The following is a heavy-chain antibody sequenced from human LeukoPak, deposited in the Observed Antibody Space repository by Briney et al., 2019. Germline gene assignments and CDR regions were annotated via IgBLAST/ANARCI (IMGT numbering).Heavy chain of an antibody. CDR3: ARDTAIRYFDY. CDR1: GGSISSSSYY. CDR2: IYYSGST. J-gene: IGHJ4*02. V-gene: IGHV4-39*07. D-gene: IGHD4-17*01. Sequence: SETLSLTCTVSGGSISSSSYYWGWIRQPPGKGLEWIGSIYYSGSTYYNPSLKSRVTISVDTSKNQFSLKLSSVTAADTAVYYCARDTAIRYFDYWGQGTLVTVSS.